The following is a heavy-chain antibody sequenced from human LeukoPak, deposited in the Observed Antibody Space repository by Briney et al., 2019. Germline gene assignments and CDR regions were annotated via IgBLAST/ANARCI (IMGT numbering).Heavy chain of an antibody. CDR3: ATARASFYFDY. V-gene: IGHV1-46*01. CDR2: INPSGGST. J-gene: IGHJ4*02. CDR1: GYTFTSYY. Sequence: ASVEVSCKASGYTFTSYYMHWVRQAPGQGLEWMGIINPSGGSTSYAQKFQGRVTMTRDTSTSTVYMELSSLRSEDTAVYYCATARASFYFDYWGQGTLVTVSS.